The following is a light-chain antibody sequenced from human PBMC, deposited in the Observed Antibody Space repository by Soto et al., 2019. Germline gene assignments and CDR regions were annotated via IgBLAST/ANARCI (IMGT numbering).Light chain of an antibody. V-gene: IGLV2-8*01. CDR3: SSFAGSNNFGV. CDR1: SSDIGGYNY. CDR2: EVS. J-gene: IGLJ1*01. Sequence: QSVLTQPPSASGSPGQSVTISCTGTSSDIGGYNYVSWYQQHPGKAPKLMIFEVSKRPSGVPDRFSGSKSGNTASLTVSGLQAEDEADCYCSSFAGSNNFGVFGTGTKLTVL.